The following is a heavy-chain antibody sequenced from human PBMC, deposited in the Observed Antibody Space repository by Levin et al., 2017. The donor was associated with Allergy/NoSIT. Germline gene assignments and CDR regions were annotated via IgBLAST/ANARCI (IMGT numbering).Heavy chain of an antibody. V-gene: IGHV3-11*01. CDR2: ISGSLTTI. J-gene: IGHJ4*02. CDR1: GFTFSDNY. D-gene: IGHD1-26*01. Sequence: PGESLKISCAASGFTFSDNYMSWIRQAPGKGLEWVSSISGSLTTIKYADSVEGRFTISWDNTKKSLYLQMNTLRVEDTAVYYCARDPGGSYDYWGQGPLVTVSS. CDR3: ARDPGGSYDY.